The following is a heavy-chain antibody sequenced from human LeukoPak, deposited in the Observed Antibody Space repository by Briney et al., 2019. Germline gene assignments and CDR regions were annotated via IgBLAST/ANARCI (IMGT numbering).Heavy chain of an antibody. CDR1: GYTFTSYG. Sequence: ASVKVSCKASGYTFTSYGISWVRQAPGQGLEWMGWISTYNGNTNYAQKLQGRVTMTTDTSTSTAYMELRSLRSDDTAVYHCARGRYCSGGSCIYYYYYGMDVWGQGTTVTVSS. CDR2: ISTYNGNT. V-gene: IGHV1-18*01. J-gene: IGHJ6*02. CDR3: ARGRYCSGGSCIYYYYYGMDV. D-gene: IGHD2-15*01.